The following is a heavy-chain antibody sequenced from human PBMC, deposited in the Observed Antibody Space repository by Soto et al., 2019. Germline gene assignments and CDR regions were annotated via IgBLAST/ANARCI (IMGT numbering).Heavy chain of an antibody. CDR2: ISAYNGNT. J-gene: IGHJ4*02. CDR1: SYTFTSYG. Sequence: GASVKVSCKASSYTFTSYGIIWVRQAPGQGLEWMGWISAYNGNTNSAQKLQGRVTLTTDTSTSTAYMELRSLRSDDTAVYYCARDRGSGGHFDYWGQGTLVTVSS. D-gene: IGHD2-15*01. CDR3: ARDRGSGGHFDY. V-gene: IGHV1-18*01.